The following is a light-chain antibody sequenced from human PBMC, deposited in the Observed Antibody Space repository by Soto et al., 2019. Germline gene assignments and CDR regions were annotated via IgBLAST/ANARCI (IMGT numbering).Light chain of an antibody. CDR3: QQYGSSGT. V-gene: IGKV3-20*01. CDR1: QSVSNNY. J-gene: IGKJ1*01. Sequence: EIVLPQSPGTLSLSPGERPTLPCRASQSVSNNYLAWYQQKPGQAPRLLIYGASNRATGIPDRFSGSGSGTDFTLTISRLEPEDFAVYYCQQYGSSGTFGQGTKVDIK. CDR2: GAS.